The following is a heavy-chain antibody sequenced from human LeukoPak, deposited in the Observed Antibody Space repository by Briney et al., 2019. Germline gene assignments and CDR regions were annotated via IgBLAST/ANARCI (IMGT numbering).Heavy chain of an antibody. CDR2: ITTNGGST. J-gene: IGHJ3*02. CDR1: GFTFSSFA. Sequence: GGSLRLSCSASGFTFSSFAMHWVRQAPGKGLEYISAITTNGGSTYYVDSVRGRFTISRDNSKNTVYLQLSSLRAEDTAVYYCVKVAAAGIGACDIWGQGTMVTVSS. V-gene: IGHV3-64D*06. D-gene: IGHD6-13*01. CDR3: VKVAAAGIGACDI.